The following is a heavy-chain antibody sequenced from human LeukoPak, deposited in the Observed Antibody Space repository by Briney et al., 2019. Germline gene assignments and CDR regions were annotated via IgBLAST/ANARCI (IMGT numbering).Heavy chain of an antibody. CDR1: GYAFTGYY. Sequence: ASVKVSCKASGYAFTGYYMHWVRQAPGQGLEWMGWINPNSGGTNYAQKFQGRVTTTRDTSISTAYMELSRLRSDDTAVYYCARGSSGGSPTVYWGQGTLVTVSS. V-gene: IGHV1-2*02. CDR2: INPNSGGT. CDR3: ARGSSGGSPTVY. J-gene: IGHJ4*02. D-gene: IGHD2-15*01.